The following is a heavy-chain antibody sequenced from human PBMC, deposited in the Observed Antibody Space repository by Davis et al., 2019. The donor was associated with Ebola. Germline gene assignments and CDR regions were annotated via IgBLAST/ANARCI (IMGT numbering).Heavy chain of an antibody. Sequence: GESLKISCAASGFNFRSYGMHWVRQAPDKGLEWVAVIWYDGSRKYYGDSVKGRFTISRDNSKNTLYLQMNNLRAEDTAMYYCTKPPGRDGMDVWGQGTTVTVSS. J-gene: IGHJ6*02. CDR1: GFNFRSYG. CDR2: IWYDGSRK. CDR3: TKPPGRDGMDV. D-gene: IGHD1-26*01. V-gene: IGHV3-33*06.